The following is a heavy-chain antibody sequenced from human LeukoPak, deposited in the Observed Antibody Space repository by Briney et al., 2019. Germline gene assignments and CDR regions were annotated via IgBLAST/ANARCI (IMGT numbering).Heavy chain of an antibody. CDR1: GYTFTGYY. Sequence: ASVKVSCKASGYTFTGYYMHWVRQAPGQGLEWMGWINPNSGGTNYAQKFQGRVTMTRDTSISTAYIELSRLRSDDMAVYYCARDPGSYYPTWFDPWGQGTLVTVSS. J-gene: IGHJ5*02. CDR2: INPNSGGT. CDR3: ARDPGSYYPTWFDP. V-gene: IGHV1-2*02. D-gene: IGHD3-10*01.